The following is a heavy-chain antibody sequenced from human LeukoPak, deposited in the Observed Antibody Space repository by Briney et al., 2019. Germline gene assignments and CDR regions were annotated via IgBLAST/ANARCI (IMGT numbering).Heavy chain of an antibody. V-gene: IGHV1-18*04. CDR3: ARDPAVAPDF. CDR2: ISAYNGNT. Sequence: ASVKVSCKASGYTFTSYYMHWVRQAPGQGLEWMGWISAYNGNTNYAQKLQGRVTMTTDTSTSTAYMELRSLRSDDTAVYYCARDPAVAPDFWGQGTLVTVSS. CDR1: GYTFTSYY. D-gene: IGHD6-19*01. J-gene: IGHJ4*02.